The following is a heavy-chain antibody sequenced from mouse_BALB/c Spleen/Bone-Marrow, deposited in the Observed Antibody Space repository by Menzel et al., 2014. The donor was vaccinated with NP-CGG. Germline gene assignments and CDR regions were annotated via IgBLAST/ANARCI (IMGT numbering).Heavy chain of an antibody. J-gene: IGHJ4*01. CDR3: ARKGAMITHYYAMDY. D-gene: IGHD2-4*01. Sequence: DVMLVESGGGLVQPGGSRKLSCAASGFTFSSFGMHWVRQAPEKGLEWVAYISNGSSTIYYADTVKGRSTISRDNPKNTLLLQMTSLRSEDTAMYYCARKGAMITHYYAMDYWGQGTSVTVSS. CDR2: ISNGSSTI. CDR1: GFTFSSFG. V-gene: IGHV5-17*02.